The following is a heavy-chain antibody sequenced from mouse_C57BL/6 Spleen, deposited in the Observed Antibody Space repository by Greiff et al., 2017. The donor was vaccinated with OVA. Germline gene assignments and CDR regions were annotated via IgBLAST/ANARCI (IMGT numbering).Heavy chain of an antibody. Sequence: EVHLVESGPGLVKPSQSLSLTCSVTGYSITSGYYWNWIRQFPGNKLEWMGYISYDGSNNYNPSLKNRISITRDTSKNQFFLKLNSVTTEDTATYYCAREKTYYGSSLYYFDYWGQGTTLTVSS. D-gene: IGHD1-1*01. CDR2: ISYDGSN. J-gene: IGHJ2*01. CDR1: GYSITSGYY. CDR3: AREKTYYGSSLYYFDY. V-gene: IGHV3-6*01.